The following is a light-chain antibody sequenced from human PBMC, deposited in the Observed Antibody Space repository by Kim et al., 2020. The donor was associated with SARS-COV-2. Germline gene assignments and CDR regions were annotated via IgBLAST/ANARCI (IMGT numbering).Light chain of an antibody. CDR3: QQYGSGRT. CDR2: NAF. CDR1: QSITNNY. Sequence: EIVLTQSPGTLSLSPGGRATVSCRASQSITNNYLAWYQQKPGQAPRLLIYNAFSRFTGIPDRFSGSGSGTDFTLIISRLEPEDFAVYYCQQYGSGRTFGQGTKVDIK. J-gene: IGKJ1*01. V-gene: IGKV3-20*01.